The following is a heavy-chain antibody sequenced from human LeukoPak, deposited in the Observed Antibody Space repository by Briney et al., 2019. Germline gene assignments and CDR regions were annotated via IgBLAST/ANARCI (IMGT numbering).Heavy chain of an antibody. CDR3: ASREWLLQFDY. D-gene: IGHD3-22*01. V-gene: IGHV4-34*01. J-gene: IGHJ4*02. Sequence: SETLSLTCAVYGGSFSGYYWSWIRQPPGKGLEWIGEINHSGSTNYNPSLKSRVTISVDTSKNQFSLKLSSVTAADTAVYYCASREWLLQFDYWGQGTLVTVSS. CDR1: GGSFSGYY. CDR2: INHSGST.